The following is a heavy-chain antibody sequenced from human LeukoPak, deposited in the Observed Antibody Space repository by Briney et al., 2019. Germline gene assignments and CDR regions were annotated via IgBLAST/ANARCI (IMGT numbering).Heavy chain of an antibody. CDR3: ARGGYGSGSYYLVYFDY. CDR1: GGTFSSYA. Sequence: SVKVSCKASGGTFSSYAISWVRQAPGQGLEWMGGIIPIFGTANYAQKFQGRVTITADESTSTAYMELSSLRSEDTAVYYCARGGYGSGSYYLVYFDYWGQGTLVTVSS. CDR2: IIPIFGTA. J-gene: IGHJ4*02. V-gene: IGHV1-69*13. D-gene: IGHD3-10*01.